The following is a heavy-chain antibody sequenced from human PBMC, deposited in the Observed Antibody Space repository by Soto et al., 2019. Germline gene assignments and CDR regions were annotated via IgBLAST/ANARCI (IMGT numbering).Heavy chain of an antibody. V-gene: IGHV4-59*01. D-gene: IGHD5-12*01. Sequence: SETLSLTCTVSGGSISSYYWSWIRQPPGKGLEWIGYIYYSGSTNYNPSLKSRVTISVDTSKNQFSLKLSSVTAADTAVYYCARDGYHYDWFDPWGQGTLVTVSS. CDR3: ARDGYHYDWFDP. CDR1: GGSISSYY. CDR2: IYYSGST. J-gene: IGHJ5*02.